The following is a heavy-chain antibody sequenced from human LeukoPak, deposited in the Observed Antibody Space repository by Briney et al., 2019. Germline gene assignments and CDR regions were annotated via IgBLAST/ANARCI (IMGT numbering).Heavy chain of an antibody. V-gene: IGHV6-1*01. D-gene: IGHD6-13*01. J-gene: IGHJ6*01. CDR3: ARGSSSKNSSYYGMGV. CDR2: TYYRSKWYN. CDR1: GDIASSNSAD. Sequence: SQTLSLTCAIPGDIASSNSADGNWIRQSPSRGLEWLGRTYYRSKWYNDYAVSVKSRITINPDTSKNQFSLQLNSVTPEDTAVYYCARGSSSKNSSYYGMGVCGQGTTVTVSS.